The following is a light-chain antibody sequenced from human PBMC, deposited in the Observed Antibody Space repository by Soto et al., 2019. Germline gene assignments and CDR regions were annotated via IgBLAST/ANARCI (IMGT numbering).Light chain of an antibody. CDR2: GNN. Sequence: QPVLTQPPSVSGAPGQRVTISCTGSSSNIGAGYDVQWYQQLPGTAPKLLIYGNNNRPSGVPDRFSGSKSGTSASLAITGLQAEDEADYYCQSYDSSLTGSRVFGGGTKLTVL. V-gene: IGLV1-40*01. CDR1: SSNIGAGYD. CDR3: QSYDSSLTGSRV. J-gene: IGLJ3*02.